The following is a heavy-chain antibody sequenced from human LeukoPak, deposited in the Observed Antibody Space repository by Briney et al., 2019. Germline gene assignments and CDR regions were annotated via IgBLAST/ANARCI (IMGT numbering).Heavy chain of an antibody. Sequence: SETLSLTCTVSGGSISSSSYYWGWIRQPPGKGLEWIGSIYYSGSTYYNPSLKSRVTISVDTSKNQFSLKLSSVTAADTAVYYCARGNNWNLNFDYWGQGTLVTVSS. J-gene: IGHJ4*02. D-gene: IGHD1-20*01. CDR1: GGSISSSSYY. CDR2: IYYSGST. V-gene: IGHV4-39*07. CDR3: ARGNNWNLNFDY.